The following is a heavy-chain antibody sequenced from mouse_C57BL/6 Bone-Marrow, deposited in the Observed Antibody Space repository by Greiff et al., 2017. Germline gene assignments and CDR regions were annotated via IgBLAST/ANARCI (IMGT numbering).Heavy chain of an antibody. Sequence: VQLQESGAELMKPGASVKLSCTATGYTFTGYWVEWVQQRPGHGLEWIGEILPGSGSTNNNEKFKGKATFTADTSSDTAYMQLSSRTTEDSAIYYCARKGYGSRGDVDYWGQGTTLTVTS. V-gene: IGHV1-9*01. CDR3: ARKGYGSRGDVDY. CDR1: GYTFTGYW. CDR2: ILPGSGST. J-gene: IGHJ2*01. D-gene: IGHD1-1*01.